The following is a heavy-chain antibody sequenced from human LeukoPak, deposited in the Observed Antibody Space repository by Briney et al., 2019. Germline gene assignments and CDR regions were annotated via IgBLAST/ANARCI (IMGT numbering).Heavy chain of an antibody. CDR3: ARGGRATVVTM. V-gene: IGHV4-4*07. D-gene: IGHD4-23*01. CDR2: IYSSGST. J-gene: IGHJ4*02. Sequence: PSETLSLTCTVSGGSINSYYWSWIRQPAGKGLEWIGRIYSSGSTNYNPSLKSRVSMSVDTSKNQFSLKLTSVTAADTAVYYCARGGRATVVTMWGQGILVTVSS. CDR1: GGSINSYY.